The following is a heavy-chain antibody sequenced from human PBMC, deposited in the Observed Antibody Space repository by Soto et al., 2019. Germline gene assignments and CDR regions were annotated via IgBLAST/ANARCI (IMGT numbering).Heavy chain of an antibody. CDR2: IYYSGST. CDR1: GGSISSYY. V-gene: IGHV4-59*08. Sequence: SETLSLTCTVSGGSISSYYWSWIRQPPGKGLEWIGYIYYSGSTNYNPSLKSRVTISVDTSKNQFSLKLSSVTAADTAVYYCAIAVAGINENYYYYYYMDVWGKGTTVTVSS. CDR3: AIAVAGINENYYYYYYMDV. D-gene: IGHD6-19*01. J-gene: IGHJ6*03.